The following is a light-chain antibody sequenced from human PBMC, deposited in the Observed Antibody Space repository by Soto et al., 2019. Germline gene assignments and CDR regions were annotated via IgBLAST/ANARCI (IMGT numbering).Light chain of an antibody. CDR2: GAS. J-gene: IGKJ4*01. CDR1: QSVSTN. CDR3: QQYNNWPLT. V-gene: IGKV3-15*01. Sequence: EVVMTQSPVTLSVSPGERATLSCRASQSVSTNLAWYQQKPAQAPRLLIFGASTRATGIPARFSGSGSGTEFTLTISSLQSADFAVYYCQQYNNWPLTFGGGTKVDI.